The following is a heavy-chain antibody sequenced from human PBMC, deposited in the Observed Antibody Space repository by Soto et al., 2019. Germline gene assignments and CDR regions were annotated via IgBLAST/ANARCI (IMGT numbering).Heavy chain of an antibody. V-gene: IGHV3-66*01. D-gene: IGHD2-15*01. J-gene: IGHJ1*01. Sequence: EVQLVESGGGLVQPGGSLRLSCAASGFTVSSNYVSWVRQAPGKGLEWVSVIYSGGSTYYADSVKGRFTISRDNSKNTLYLQMNSLRAEDTAVYYCARDGPGYCSGGSCYEGYFQHWGQGTLVTVSS. CDR2: IYSGGST. CDR1: GFTVSSNY. CDR3: ARDGPGYCSGGSCYEGYFQH.